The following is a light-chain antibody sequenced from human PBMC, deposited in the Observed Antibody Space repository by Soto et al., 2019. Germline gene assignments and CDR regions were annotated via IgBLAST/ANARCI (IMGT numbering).Light chain of an antibody. Sequence: SLLTQPASVSGSPGQSITISCAGTRSDVGAYNYVSWYQQHPGKAPKLLIYDVSNRPSGVSNRFSGSKSGNTASLTISGLQAEDEADYYCSSYASSSTPLYVFGTGTKVTVL. J-gene: IGLJ1*01. CDR1: RSDVGAYNY. CDR3: SSYASSSTPLYV. V-gene: IGLV2-14*01. CDR2: DVS.